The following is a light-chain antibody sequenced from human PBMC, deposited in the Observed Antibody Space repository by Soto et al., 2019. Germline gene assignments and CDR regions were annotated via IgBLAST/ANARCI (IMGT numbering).Light chain of an antibody. V-gene: IGLV1-44*01. Sequence: QSVLTQPPSASGTPGQRVTISCSGSRSSVGSNTVNWYQHLPGTAPKLLIYSNNHRPSGVPDRFSASKAGASASLAISGLQSEDEGDYYCAAWDASLSACVFGNGTKVTVL. CDR1: RSSVGSNT. J-gene: IGLJ1*01. CDR2: SNN. CDR3: AAWDASLSACV.